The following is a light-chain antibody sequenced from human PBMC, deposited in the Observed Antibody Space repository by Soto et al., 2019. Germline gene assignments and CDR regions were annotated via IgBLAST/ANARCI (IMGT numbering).Light chain of an antibody. Sequence: EIVLTQSPGTLSLSPGERATLSCRASQSVRSSYLAWYQQKPGQAPRLLIYGASSRATGIPDRFSGSGSGTDFTLTISRLEPEDFAVYYCQQYDTPFTFGPGTKVDIK. CDR1: QSVRSSY. CDR3: QQYDTPFT. CDR2: GAS. V-gene: IGKV3-20*01. J-gene: IGKJ3*01.